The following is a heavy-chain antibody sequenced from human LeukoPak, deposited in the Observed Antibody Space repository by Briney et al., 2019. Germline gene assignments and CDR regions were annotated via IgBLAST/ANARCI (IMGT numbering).Heavy chain of an antibody. CDR3: ARHLDYGDHQGAFDI. Sequence: SETLSLTCTVSGGSISSYYWSWIRQPPGKGLKWIGYIYSSGRTNHNPSLKSRVTISVSTSRNQFSLNLSSVTAADTAVYYCARHLDYGDHQGAFDIWGQGTMVTVSS. D-gene: IGHD4-17*01. CDR2: IYSSGRT. J-gene: IGHJ3*02. V-gene: IGHV4-59*08. CDR1: GGSISSYY.